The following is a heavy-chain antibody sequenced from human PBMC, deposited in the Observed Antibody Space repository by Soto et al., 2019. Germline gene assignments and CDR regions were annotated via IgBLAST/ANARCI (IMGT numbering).Heavy chain of an antibody. CDR2: IHYSGTT. Sequence: KTSETLSLTCTVSGGSSSPYYWSWIRQPPGKGLEWIGYIHYSGTTTYNPSLKSRVTISIDTSKSQFSLKLNSVTAADTAVYYCARDGVFYDRSGTNSDVFDIWGQGTMVTVSS. V-gene: IGHV4-59*01. J-gene: IGHJ3*02. D-gene: IGHD3-22*01. CDR3: ARDGVFYDRSGTNSDVFDI. CDR1: GGSSSPYY.